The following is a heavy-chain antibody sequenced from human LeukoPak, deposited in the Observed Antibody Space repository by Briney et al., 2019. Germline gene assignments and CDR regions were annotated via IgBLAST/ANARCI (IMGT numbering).Heavy chain of an antibody. D-gene: IGHD6-13*01. CDR3: ARDTGYSSKWYRFDP. V-gene: IGHV4-39*07. Sequence: SETLSLTCTVSGGSISSSSYYWGWIRQPPGKGLEWIGSIYYSGSTYYNPSLKSRVTISVDTSKNQFSLKLSSVTAADTAVYYCARDTGYSSKWYRFDPWGQGTLVTVSS. CDR1: GGSISSSSYY. J-gene: IGHJ5*02. CDR2: IYYSGST.